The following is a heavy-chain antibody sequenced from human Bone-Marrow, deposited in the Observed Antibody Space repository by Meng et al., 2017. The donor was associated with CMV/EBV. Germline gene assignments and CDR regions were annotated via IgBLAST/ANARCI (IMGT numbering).Heavy chain of an antibody. V-gene: IGHV3-66*02. D-gene: IGHD3-22*01. CDR1: GFTVSSNY. Sequence: GGSLRLSCAASGFTVSSNYMNWVRQAPGKGLEWVSVIYSGGSTYYADSVKGRFTISRDNSKNTLYLQMNSLRAEDTAVYYCARTQYDSSAQDFDYWGQGTLVTVSS. J-gene: IGHJ4*02. CDR2: IYSGGST. CDR3: ARTQYDSSAQDFDY.